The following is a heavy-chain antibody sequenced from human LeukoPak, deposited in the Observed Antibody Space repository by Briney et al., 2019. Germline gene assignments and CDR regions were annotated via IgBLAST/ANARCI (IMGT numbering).Heavy chain of an antibody. D-gene: IGHD3/OR15-3a*01. CDR3: AWTGTLWGTFDK. CDR2: INPDSGGT. Sequence: ASVKVSCKASGYTFTGYYIHWVRQAPGQGLEWMGWINPDSGGTNYAQKFQGRVTMTRDTSISTAYLELSRLRSDDTAVYYCAWTGTLWGTFDKCGQGTLVTVSS. V-gene: IGHV1-2*02. J-gene: IGHJ4*02. CDR1: GYTFTGYY.